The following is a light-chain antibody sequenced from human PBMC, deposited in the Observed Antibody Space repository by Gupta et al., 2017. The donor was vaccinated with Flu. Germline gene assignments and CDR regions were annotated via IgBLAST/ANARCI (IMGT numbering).Light chain of an antibody. J-gene: IGLJ2*01. CDR1: NIGSKS. V-gene: IGLV3-21*02. CDR2: DDS. Sequence: GQTARITCGGNNIGSKSVHWYQQKTGQAAVLVVYDDSDRPSGIPERFSGSNSGNAATLTISGVEAGDEADYYCHVWDSSTDQLVFGGGTKLTVL. CDR3: HVWDSSTDQLV.